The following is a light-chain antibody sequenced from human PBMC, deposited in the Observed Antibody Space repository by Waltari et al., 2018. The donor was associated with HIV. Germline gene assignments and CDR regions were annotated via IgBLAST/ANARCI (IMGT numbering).Light chain of an antibody. CDR3: QQYHQWPPRLP. CDR2: GAS. CDR1: QSVNTK. V-gene: IGKV3-15*01. J-gene: IGKJ3*01. Sequence: IVMTQSPVTLSVSPGERVTLSCRASQSVNTKLAWYQQNPGQAPRPLIFGASTRATGVPARFSGSGSGTEFTLTISSLQSEDVAVYYCQQYHQWPPRLPFGPGTKVEIK.